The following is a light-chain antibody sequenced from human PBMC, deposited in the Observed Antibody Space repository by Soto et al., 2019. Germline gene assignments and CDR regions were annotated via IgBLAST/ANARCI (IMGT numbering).Light chain of an antibody. CDR2: DAS. V-gene: IGKV1-5*01. CDR1: QSISTS. J-gene: IGKJ2*01. Sequence: DIQMTQSPSTLSAAVGDRVTITCRAIQSISTSLAWYRQKPGKAPKLLIHDASSLESGVPSRFSGSVSGTEFPLTISGLQPDDVATYYCQHYNSYPYTFGQGTKVDI. CDR3: QHYNSYPYT.